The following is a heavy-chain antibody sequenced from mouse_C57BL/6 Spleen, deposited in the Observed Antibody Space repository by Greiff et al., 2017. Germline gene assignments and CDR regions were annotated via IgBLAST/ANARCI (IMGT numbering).Heavy chain of an antibody. Sequence: EVQGVESGPELVKPGASVKISCKASGYSFTDYNINWVKQSNGKSLEWIGVINPNYGTTSYNQKFKGKATLTVDQSSSTAYMQLNSLTSEDSAVYYCAREGARYYGSSPYYYAMDYWGQGTSVTVSS. CDR2: INPNYGTT. V-gene: IGHV1-39*01. CDR1: GYSFTDYN. J-gene: IGHJ4*01. D-gene: IGHD1-1*01. CDR3: AREGARYYGSSPYYYAMDY.